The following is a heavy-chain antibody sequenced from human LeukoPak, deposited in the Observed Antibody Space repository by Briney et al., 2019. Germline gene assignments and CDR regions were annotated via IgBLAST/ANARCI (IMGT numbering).Heavy chain of an antibody. CDR2: INPNSGGT. V-gene: IGHV1-2*02. CDR1: GYTFTGYY. Sequence: ASVKVSCKASGYTFTGYYMHWVRQAPGQGLEWMGWINPNSGGTNYAQKFQGRVTMTRDTSTSTAYMELRSLRSDDTAVYYCARSEGDGYGDLYFDYWGQGTLVTVSS. J-gene: IGHJ4*02. CDR3: ARSEGDGYGDLYFDY. D-gene: IGHD5-24*01.